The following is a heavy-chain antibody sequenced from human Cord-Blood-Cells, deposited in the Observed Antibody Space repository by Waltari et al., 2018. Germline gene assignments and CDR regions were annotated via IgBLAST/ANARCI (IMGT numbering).Heavy chain of an antibody. Sequence: EVQLVESGGGLVQPGGSLRLSCAASGFTFSSYWMSWVRQAPGKELEWVANIKQDGSEKYYVDSVKGRFTISGDNAKNSLYLQMNSLRAEDTAVYYCARAPRGYSYGIDYWGQGILVTVSS. CDR3: ARAPRGYSYGIDY. D-gene: IGHD5-18*01. J-gene: IGHJ4*02. V-gene: IGHV3-7*01. CDR1: GFTFSSYW. CDR2: IKQDGSEK.